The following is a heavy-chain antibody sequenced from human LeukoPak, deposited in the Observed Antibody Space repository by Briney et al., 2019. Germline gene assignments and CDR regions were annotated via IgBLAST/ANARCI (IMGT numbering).Heavy chain of an antibody. CDR2: ISSTSSTK. CDR1: EFTFSDYY. CDR3: ARCGDGLPCDFDY. D-gene: IGHD3-10*01. J-gene: IGHJ4*02. V-gene: IGHV3-11*04. Sequence: GGSLRLSCAASEFTFSDYYMSWIRQAPGKGLARVSYISSTSSTKYYADSVKGRFTISRDNAKSSLYLQMNSLRAEDTAVYYCARCGDGLPCDFDYWGQGTLVTVSS.